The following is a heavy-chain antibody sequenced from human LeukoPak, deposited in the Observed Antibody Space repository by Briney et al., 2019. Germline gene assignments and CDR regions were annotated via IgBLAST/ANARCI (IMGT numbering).Heavy chain of an antibody. V-gene: IGHV4-34*01. CDR3: ARAPFGRLDY. J-gene: IGHJ4*02. CDR2: INHSGST. CDR1: GGSFSGYY. Sequence: SETLSLTCAVYGGSFSGYYWSWIRQPPGKGLEWIGEINHSGSTNYNPSLKSRVTISVDTSKNQFSLKLSSVAAADTAVYYCARAPFGRLDYWGQGTLVTVSS. D-gene: IGHD3-10*01.